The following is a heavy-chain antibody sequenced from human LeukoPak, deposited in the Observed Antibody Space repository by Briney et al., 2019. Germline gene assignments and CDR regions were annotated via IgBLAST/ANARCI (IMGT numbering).Heavy chain of an antibody. CDR1: GGSFSGYY. V-gene: IGHV4-34*01. CDR3: ARLPPYSSSWYFDY. Sequence: SETLSLTCAVYGGSFSGYYWSWIRQPPGKGLEWIGEINHSGSTNYNPSLKSRVTISVDTSKNQFSLKLSSVTAADTAVYYCARLPPYSSSWYFDYWGQGTLVTVSS. J-gene: IGHJ4*02. CDR2: INHSGST. D-gene: IGHD6-13*01.